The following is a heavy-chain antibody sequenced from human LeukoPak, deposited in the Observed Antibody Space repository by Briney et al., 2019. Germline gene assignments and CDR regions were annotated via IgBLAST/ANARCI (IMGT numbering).Heavy chain of an antibody. V-gene: IGHV4-59*12. J-gene: IGHJ5*02. CDR2: IYYSGST. Sequence: SETLSLTCTVSGGSISSYYWSWIRQPPGKGLEWIGYIYYSGSTYYNPSLRSRVTISVDTSKNQFSLKLSSVTAADTAVYYCARGVRRITMIVVVITEPWFDPWGQGTLVTVSS. D-gene: IGHD3-22*01. CDR3: ARGVRRITMIVVVITEPWFDP. CDR1: GGSISSYY.